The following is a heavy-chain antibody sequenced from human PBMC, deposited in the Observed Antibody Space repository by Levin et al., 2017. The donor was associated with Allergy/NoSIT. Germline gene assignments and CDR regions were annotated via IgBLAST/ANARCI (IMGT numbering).Heavy chain of an antibody. D-gene: IGHD6-13*01. CDR3: ARPRAEGGTSEGDY. Sequence: GESLKISCKGSGYTFTSYWINWVRQMPGKGLEWMGRIDPSDSYTNYSPSFQGRVTFSVDKSISTAYLQWSSLEASDTAMYYCARPRAEGGTSEGDYWGQGTLVTVSS. J-gene: IGHJ4*02. CDR1: GYTFTSYW. V-gene: IGHV5-10-1*01. CDR2: IDPSDSYT.